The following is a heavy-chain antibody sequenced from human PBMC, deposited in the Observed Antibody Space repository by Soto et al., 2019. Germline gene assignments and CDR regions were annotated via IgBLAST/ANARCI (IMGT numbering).Heavy chain of an antibody. J-gene: IGHJ4*02. CDR2: ITASGSAT. Sequence: EVQVLESGGALVQPGGSLRLSCAASGFTFRKHAMTWVSQAPGQGLEYVSSITASGSATFYAASVRGRFAISRDNAKRTLYLQMRSLRAEDTALYYCAKAVADRGIDSWGQRTLVTVSS. CDR1: GFTFRKHA. V-gene: IGHV3-23*01. CDR3: AKAVADRGIDS.